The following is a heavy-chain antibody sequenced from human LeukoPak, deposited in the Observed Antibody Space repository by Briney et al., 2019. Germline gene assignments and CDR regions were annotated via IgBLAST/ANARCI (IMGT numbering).Heavy chain of an antibody. CDR1: GGSISSGGYY. D-gene: IGHD3-22*01. CDR2: IYYSGGT. CDR3: ARVTMIVVVDY. V-gene: IGHV4-31*03. Sequence: SETLSLTCTVSGGSISSGGYYWSWIRQHPGKGLEWIGYIYYSGGTYYNPSLKSRVTISVDTSKNQFSLKLSSVTAADTAVYYCARVTMIVVVDYWGQGTLVTVSS. J-gene: IGHJ4*02.